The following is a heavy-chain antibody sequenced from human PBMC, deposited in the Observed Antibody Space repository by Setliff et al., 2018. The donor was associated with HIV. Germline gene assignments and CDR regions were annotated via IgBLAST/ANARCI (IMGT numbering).Heavy chain of an antibody. J-gene: IGHJ4*02. CDR3: ARGPAPREPTATRPFDY. V-gene: IGHV1-2*02. CDR1: GYTFTAFY. D-gene: IGHD2-2*01. Sequence: ASVKVSCKASGYTFTAFYIHWVRQAPGKGLEWMGWINPYSGATNYANKFQGRVTLTRDTSITTACMELRRIKSDDTAVYYCARGPAPREPTATRPFDYWGQGDLVTVSS. CDR2: INPYSGAT.